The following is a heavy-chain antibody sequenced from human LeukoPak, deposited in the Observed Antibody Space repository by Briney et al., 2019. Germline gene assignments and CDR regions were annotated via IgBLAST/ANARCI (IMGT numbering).Heavy chain of an antibody. J-gene: IGHJ4*02. CDR3: ASGGYGSGSYYFDY. D-gene: IGHD3-10*01. Sequence: SVTLSLTCTVSGGSISSSRYYWRWVRQPPGRGRGWIGSIYYSGSTYYNPSLKSRVTISVDKSKNQFSLKLSSVTAADTAVYYCASGGYGSGSYYFDYWGQGTLVTVSS. V-gene: IGHV4-39*01. CDR2: IYYSGST. CDR1: GGSISSSRYY.